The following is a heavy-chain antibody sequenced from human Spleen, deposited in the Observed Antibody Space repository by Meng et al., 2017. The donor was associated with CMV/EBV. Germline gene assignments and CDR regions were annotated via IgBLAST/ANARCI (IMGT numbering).Heavy chain of an antibody. V-gene: IGHV1-46*01. Sequence: LVESGAGVKKPGASVKLPCKASGYTFTGYAISWGRQAPGQGLEWMGIINPSGGSTSYEQKFQGRVTMTRDTSSSTVYMELSSLRSEDTAVYYCARDLSRDGYNHWGQGTLVTVSS. D-gene: IGHD5-24*01. CDR2: INPSGGST. CDR1: GYTFTGYA. CDR3: ARDLSRDGYNH. J-gene: IGHJ5*02.